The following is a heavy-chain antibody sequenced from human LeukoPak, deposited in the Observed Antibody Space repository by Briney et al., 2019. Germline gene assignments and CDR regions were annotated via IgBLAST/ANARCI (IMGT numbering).Heavy chain of an antibody. J-gene: IGHJ4*02. CDR1: GFSFSSCG. CDR2: VSGSGANT. CDR3: AKGAQSSMGMLDY. D-gene: IGHD2/OR15-2a*01. V-gene: IGHV3-23*01. Sequence: GGSLRLSCAASGFSFSSCGMSWVRQAPGKGLEWVSVVSGSGANTYYADSVKGRFTISRDNSKNTMYLQMNSLRVEDTAVYFCAKGAQSSMGMLDYWGQGTLVTVSS.